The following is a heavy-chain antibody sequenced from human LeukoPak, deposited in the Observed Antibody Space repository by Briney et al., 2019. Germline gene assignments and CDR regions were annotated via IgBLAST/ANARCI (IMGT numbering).Heavy chain of an antibody. Sequence: GGSLRLSCAASGFTLSDYWMHWVRQAPGKGLVLVSRISTDGSSTTNADSVKGRFTISRDNAKNMVYLQMNSLRVEDTAVYYCARDCGTSGCDFWGQGTLVTVSS. J-gene: IGHJ4*02. CDR3: ARDCGTSGCDF. D-gene: IGHD5-12*01. V-gene: IGHV3-74*01. CDR1: GFTLSDYW. CDR2: ISTDGSST.